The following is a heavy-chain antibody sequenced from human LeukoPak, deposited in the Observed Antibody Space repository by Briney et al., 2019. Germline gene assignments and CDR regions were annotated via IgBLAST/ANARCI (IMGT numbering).Heavy chain of an antibody. V-gene: IGHV4-34*01. Sequence: SETLSLTCAVYGGSFSGYYWSWTRQPPGKGLEWIGEIHHSGSTNYNPSLKSRVTISVDTSKNQFSLKLNSVTAADTAVYYCARHYGPWGQGTLVTVSS. CDR1: GGSFSGYY. CDR2: IHHSGST. J-gene: IGHJ5*02. CDR3: ARHYGP. D-gene: IGHD3-16*01.